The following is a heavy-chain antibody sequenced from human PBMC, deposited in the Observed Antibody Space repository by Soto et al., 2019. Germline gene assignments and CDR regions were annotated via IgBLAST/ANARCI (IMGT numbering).Heavy chain of an antibody. CDR1: GYTLSELC. CDR2: FDPEDGKK. V-gene: IGHV1-24*01. Sequence: AAVKVSCKVSGYTLSELCMHWVRQAPGKGLEWMGGFDPEDGKKIYAQKFQGRVTMTEDTSTDTAHMELSRLRSEDTAVYYCATTERNPRXYYNGMDDWAQGTTFTVSS. D-gene: IGHD3-10*01. J-gene: IGHJ6*02. CDR3: ATTERNPRXYYNGMDD.